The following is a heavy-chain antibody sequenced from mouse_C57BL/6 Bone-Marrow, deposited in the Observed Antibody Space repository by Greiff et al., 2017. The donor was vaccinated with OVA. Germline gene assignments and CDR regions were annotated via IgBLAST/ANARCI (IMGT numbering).Heavy chain of an antibody. CDR2: IDPSDSYN. CDR3: ARDYGAYYFDY. J-gene: IGHJ2*01. Sequence: VQLQQPGAELVKPGASVKLSCKASGYTFTSYWMQWVKQRPGQGLEWIGEIDPSDSYNNYNQKFKGKATLTVDTSSSTAYMQLSSLTSEDSAVYYCARDYGAYYFDYWGQGTTLTVSS. V-gene: IGHV1-50*01. CDR1: GYTFTSYW. D-gene: IGHD1-1*01.